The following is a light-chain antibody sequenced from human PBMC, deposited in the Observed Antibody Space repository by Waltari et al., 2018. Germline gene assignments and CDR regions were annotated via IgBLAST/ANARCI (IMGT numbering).Light chain of an antibody. J-gene: IGKJ1*01. CDR2: GAS. CDR1: QSISSD. Sequence: EIVMTQSPATLSVSPGERATPPCRASQSISSDLAWYQQKPGQAPRLLIYGASTRATGIPDRFSGSGYGTEFTLTISSLQSEDFAVYYCQQYYRWWTFGLGTKVERK. V-gene: IGKV3-15*01. CDR3: QQYYRWWT.